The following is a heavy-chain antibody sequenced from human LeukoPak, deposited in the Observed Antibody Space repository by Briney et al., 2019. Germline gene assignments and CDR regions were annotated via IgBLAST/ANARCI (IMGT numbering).Heavy chain of an antibody. CDR1: GGSISRGSYY. CDR2: IYTSGST. D-gene: IGHD2-15*01. Sequence: PSETLSLTCTVSGGSISRGSYYWSWIRQPAGKGLEWIGRIYTSGSTNYNPSLKSRVTISVDTSKNQFSLKLSSVTAADTAVYYCARDRGGSGHWFDPWGQGTLVTVSS. V-gene: IGHV4-61*02. CDR3: ARDRGGSGHWFDP. J-gene: IGHJ5*02.